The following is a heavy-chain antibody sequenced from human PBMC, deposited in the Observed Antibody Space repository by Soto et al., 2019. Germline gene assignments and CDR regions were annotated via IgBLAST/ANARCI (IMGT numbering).Heavy chain of an antibody. CDR2: TYHSGGA. Sequence: QLQLQESGSGLVKPSQTLSLTCVVSGDSISSGGYSWNWIRQPPGKGLEWIGHTYHSGGALYNPSLDSRVTISVDKSKNHFSLRLTSVTAADTAVYYCARDSRSGYYVDKWGQGTLVTVSS. CDR3: ARDSRSGYYVDK. CDR1: GDSISSGGYS. V-gene: IGHV4-30-2*01. D-gene: IGHD3-22*01. J-gene: IGHJ4*02.